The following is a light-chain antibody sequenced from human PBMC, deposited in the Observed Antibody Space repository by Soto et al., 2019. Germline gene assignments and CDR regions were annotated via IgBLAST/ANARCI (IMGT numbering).Light chain of an antibody. J-gene: IGLJ3*02. V-gene: IGLV1-40*01. CDR2: ANI. CDR1: SSNIGADYD. Sequence: QSVLTQPPSVSGAPGQRVTISCTGSSSNIGADYDIHWYQHLPGTAPKLLIYANINRPSGVPDRFSGSKSGTSASLAITALQAEVEADYYCQSYDSSLSGWLFGGGTKVTVL. CDR3: QSYDSSLSGWL.